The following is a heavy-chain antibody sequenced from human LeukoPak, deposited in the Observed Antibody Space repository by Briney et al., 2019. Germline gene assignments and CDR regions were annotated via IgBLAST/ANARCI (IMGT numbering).Heavy chain of an antibody. V-gene: IGHV3-30*02. CDR3: AKGPFFYYDASGYNYFES. J-gene: IGHJ4*02. CDR1: GFTFDCCG. Sequence: GGSLTLSCAASGFTFDCCGMHWVRQAPGKGLEWVAFIRNVGNDKYYADSVKGRFTISRDNSKDTLYLQMNSLRAEDTAIYYCAKGPFFYYDASGYNYFESWGQGTLVTVSS. CDR2: IRNVGNDK. D-gene: IGHD3-22*01.